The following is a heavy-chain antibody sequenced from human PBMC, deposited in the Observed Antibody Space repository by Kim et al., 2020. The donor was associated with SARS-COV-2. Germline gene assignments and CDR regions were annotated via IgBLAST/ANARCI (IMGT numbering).Heavy chain of an antibody. D-gene: IGHD1-1*01. V-gene: IGHV3-74*01. J-gene: IGHJ4*02. Sequence: SRSYADSVKGRFTISRDNAKNTLYLQMNSLRAEDTAVYYCARVETYDFDYWGQGTLVTVSS. CDR3: ARVETYDFDY. CDR2: SR.